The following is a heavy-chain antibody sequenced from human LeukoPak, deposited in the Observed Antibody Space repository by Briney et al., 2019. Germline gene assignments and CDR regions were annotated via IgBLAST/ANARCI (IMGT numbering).Heavy chain of an antibody. D-gene: IGHD2-2*01. CDR1: GGSISSYY. CDR2: IYTSGST. Sequence: SETLSLTCTVSGGSISSYYWSWIRQPAGKGLEWIGRIYTSGSTNYNPSLKSRVTMSVDTSKNQFSLKLSSVTAADTAVYYCARHPTYQYCSSTSCQRAPFDYWGQGTLVTVSS. V-gene: IGHV4-4*07. CDR3: ARHPTYQYCSSTSCQRAPFDY. J-gene: IGHJ4*02.